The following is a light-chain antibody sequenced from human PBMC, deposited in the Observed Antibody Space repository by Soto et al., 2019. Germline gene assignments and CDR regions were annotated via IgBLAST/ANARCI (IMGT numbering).Light chain of an antibody. CDR1: TSNLGAGYD. CDR2: NNN. Sequence: SVLTQPPSVSGAPGQRVTLSCTGNTSNLGAGYDVNWYQQLPETAPKLLIYNNNQRPSGVPDRFSGSKSGTSASLAISGLQSEDEADYYCAAWDDSLNGVVFGGGTQLTVL. J-gene: IGLJ2*01. V-gene: IGLV1-44*01. CDR3: AAWDDSLNGVV.